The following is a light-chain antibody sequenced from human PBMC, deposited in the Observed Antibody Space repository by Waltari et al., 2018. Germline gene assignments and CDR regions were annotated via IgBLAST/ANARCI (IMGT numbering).Light chain of an antibody. CDR2: SNN. J-gene: IGLJ2*01. Sequence: QSVLTQPPSASGTPGQRVTISCSGSSSNIGSNTVNWYQQLPGTAPKRLIYSNNQRPSGVPDRFSGSKSGTSASLAISGLQSEDEADYYCAAWDDSLNGLVFGGGTKLTVL. V-gene: IGLV1-44*01. CDR1: SSNIGSNT. CDR3: AAWDDSLNGLV.